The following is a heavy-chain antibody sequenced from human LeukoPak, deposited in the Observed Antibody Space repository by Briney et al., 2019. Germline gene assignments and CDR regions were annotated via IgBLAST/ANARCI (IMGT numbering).Heavy chain of an antibody. J-gene: IGHJ4*02. CDR3: ARRSIFGVVPLDY. CDR1: GGSFSGYY. D-gene: IGHD3-3*01. V-gene: IGHV4-34*01. CDR2: INHSGST. Sequence: PSETLSLTCAVYGGSFSGYYWSWIRQPPGKGLEWIGEINHSGSTNYNPSLKSRVTISVDTSKNQFSLKLSSVTAADTAVYYCARRSIFGVVPLDYCGQGTLVTVSS.